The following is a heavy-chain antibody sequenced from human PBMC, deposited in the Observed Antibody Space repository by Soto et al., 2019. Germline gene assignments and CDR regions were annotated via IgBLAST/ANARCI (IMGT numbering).Heavy chain of an antibody. Sequence: QVQLQQWGAGLLKPSETLSLTCAVYGGPFSGYYWTWIRQPPGTGLEWIGEINHSGSTNYNPSLNSRVTISVDPSKNQFSLKLTSVTAADTAVYYCARDKITGLFDYWGQGTLVTVSS. CDR2: INHSGST. V-gene: IGHV4-34*01. J-gene: IGHJ4*02. CDR3: ARDKITGLFDY. CDR1: GGPFSGYY. D-gene: IGHD2-8*02.